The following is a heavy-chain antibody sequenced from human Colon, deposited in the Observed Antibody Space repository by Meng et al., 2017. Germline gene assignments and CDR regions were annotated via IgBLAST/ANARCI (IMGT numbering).Heavy chain of an antibody. CDR3: ASQWLIRRVDY. CDR1: GDSISSGSY. CDR2: VHHRGIT. D-gene: IGHD5-12*01. J-gene: IGHJ4*02. V-gene: IGHV4-38-2*01. Sequence: SETLSLTCAVSGDSISSGSYWGWIRQSPEKGLEWIGSVHHRGITFYNPSLKSRVTISLDTSKNRFSLTLTSVTAADTAVYYCASQWLIRRVDYWGQGTLVTVS.